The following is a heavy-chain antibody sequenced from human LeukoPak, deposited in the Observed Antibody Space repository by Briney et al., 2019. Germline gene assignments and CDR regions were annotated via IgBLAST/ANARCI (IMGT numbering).Heavy chain of an antibody. J-gene: IGHJ5*02. D-gene: IGHD2-2*01. CDR2: IYPDESDT. Sequence: GESLKISCKGSGSIFTSYWIGWVRQMPGKGLEWMGIIYPDESDTRYSPSFQGQVTISVDKSISTAYLQWSSLKSSDTAMYYCARLLGYCSTATCYGRFDPWGQGTLVTVPS. CDR1: GSIFTSYW. CDR3: ARLLGYCSTATCYGRFDP. V-gene: IGHV5-51*01.